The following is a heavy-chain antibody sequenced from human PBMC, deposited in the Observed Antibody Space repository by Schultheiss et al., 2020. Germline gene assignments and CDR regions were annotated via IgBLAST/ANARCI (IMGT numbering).Heavy chain of an antibody. CDR2: ISSSSSYI. J-gene: IGHJ4*02. V-gene: IGHV3-21*04. Sequence: GGSLRLSCAASGFTFSSYAMHWVRQAPGKGLEWVSSISSSSSYIYYADSVKGRFTISRDNAKNSLYLQMNSLRAEDTAVYYCAKGKGLTTMIVVPLDYWGQGTLVTVSS. CDR3: AKGKGLTTMIVVPLDY. CDR1: GFTFSSYA. D-gene: IGHD3-22*01.